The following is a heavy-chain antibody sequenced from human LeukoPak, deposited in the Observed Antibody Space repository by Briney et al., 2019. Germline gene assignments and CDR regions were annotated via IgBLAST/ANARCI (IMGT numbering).Heavy chain of an antibody. D-gene: IGHD1-26*01. CDR2: IYYSGST. V-gene: IGHV4-30-4*01. CDR3: ARRSELQALDYYYGMDV. Sequence: SETLSLTCTVSGGSISSGDYYWSWIRQPPGKGLEWIGYIYYSGSTYYNPSLKSRVTISVDTSKNQFSLKLSSVTAADTAAYYCARRSELQALDYYYGMDVWGQGTTVTVSS. J-gene: IGHJ6*02. CDR1: GGSISSGDYY.